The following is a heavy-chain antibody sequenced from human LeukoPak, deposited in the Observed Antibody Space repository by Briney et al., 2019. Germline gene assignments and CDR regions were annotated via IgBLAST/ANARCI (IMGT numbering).Heavy chain of an antibody. V-gene: IGHV3-20*04. J-gene: IGHJ6*03. CDR3: ARDSWDIVVVPAAMVGDYYYYYMDV. D-gene: IGHD2-2*01. Sequence: PGGSLRLSCAASGFTFDDYGMSWVRQAPGKGLEWVSGINWNGGSTGYADSVKGRFTISRDNAKNSLYLQMNSLRAEDTALYYCARDSWDIVVVPAAMVGDYYYYYMDVWGKGTTVTVSS. CDR2: INWNGGST. CDR1: GFTFDDYG.